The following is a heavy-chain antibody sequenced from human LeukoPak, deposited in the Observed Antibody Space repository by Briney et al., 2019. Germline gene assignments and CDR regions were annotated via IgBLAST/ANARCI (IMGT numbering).Heavy chain of an antibody. CDR2: ISGSGGST. CDR1: GFTFSSYW. V-gene: IGHV3-23*01. CDR3: AKGTRSSSWVFDY. J-gene: IGHJ4*02. D-gene: IGHD6-13*01. Sequence: GGSLRLSCAASGFTFSSYWMHWVRQAPGKGLEWVSAISGSGGSTYYADSVKGRFTISRDNSKDTLYLQMNSLRAEDTAVYYCAKGTRSSSWVFDYWGQGTLVTVSS.